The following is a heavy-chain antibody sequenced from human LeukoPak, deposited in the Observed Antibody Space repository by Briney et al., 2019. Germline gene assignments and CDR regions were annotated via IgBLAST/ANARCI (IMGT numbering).Heavy chain of an antibody. V-gene: IGHV4-34*01. CDR1: GWSFSGYY. Sequence: PSETLSLTCAVYGWSFSGYYWSWIRQPPGKGLEWIGEINHSGSTNYNPSLKSRVTISVDTSKNQFSLKLSSVTAADTAVYYCASLGPDTAMERSDYWGQGTLVTVSS. CDR2: INHSGST. D-gene: IGHD5-18*01. CDR3: ASLGPDTAMERSDY. J-gene: IGHJ4*02.